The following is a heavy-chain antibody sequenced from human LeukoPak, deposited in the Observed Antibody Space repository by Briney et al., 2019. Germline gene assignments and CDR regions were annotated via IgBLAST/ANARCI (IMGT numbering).Heavy chain of an antibody. CDR3: ARDVSSWLDN. CDR2: IYYSGST. CDR1: GGSISSYY. J-gene: IGHJ4*02. V-gene: IGHV4-59*01. D-gene: IGHD6-13*01. Sequence: SETLSLTCTVSGGSISSYYWSWIRQPPGKGLEWIGNIYYSGSTNYNPSLKSRVTISVDTSKNQFSLKLSSVTAADTAVYYCARDVSSWLDNWGQGTLVTVSS.